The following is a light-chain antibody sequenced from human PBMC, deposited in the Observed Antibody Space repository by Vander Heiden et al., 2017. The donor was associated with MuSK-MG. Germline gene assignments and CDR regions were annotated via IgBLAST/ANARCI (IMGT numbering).Light chain of an antibody. CDR1: HGINTY. CDR2: TAS. CDR3: RQTYSTPRT. V-gene: IGKV1-39*01. J-gene: IGKJ1*01. Sequence: DIQMTQSPSSLSASVGDRVTITCRASHGINTYLSWYQQRPGEAPKLLIYTASSLGSGVPSRFSGSGSGSDFTLTISRLQPEDFATYYCRQTYSTPRTFGQGTKVEIK.